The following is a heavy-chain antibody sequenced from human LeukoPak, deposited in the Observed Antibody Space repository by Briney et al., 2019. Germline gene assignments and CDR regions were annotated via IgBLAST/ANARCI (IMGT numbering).Heavy chain of an antibody. CDR1: GFTFSSYW. D-gene: IGHD3-10*01. Sequence: GGSLRLSCAASGFTFSSYWMHWVRQAPGKGLVWVSRINSDGSSTSYADSVKGRFTISSDNAKNTLYLQMNSLRAEDTAVYYCARDPDYYGSGSYPDYWGQGTLVTVSS. CDR3: ARDPDYYGSGSYPDY. CDR2: INSDGSST. V-gene: IGHV3-74*01. J-gene: IGHJ4*02.